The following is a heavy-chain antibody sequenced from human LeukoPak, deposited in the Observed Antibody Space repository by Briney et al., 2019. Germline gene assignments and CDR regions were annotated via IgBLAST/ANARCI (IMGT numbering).Heavy chain of an antibody. V-gene: IGHV3-23*05. D-gene: IGHD3-16*01. CDR1: GFSFNTFA. CDR3: TKDSQGSYDGFWYGTYGMDV. Sequence: GGSLRLSCVASGFSFNTFALTWVRQAPGKGLEWVSTISDYPHYADSVRGRFTISRDNSRKTVFLQMNSLTPEDGATYYCTKDSQGSYDGFWYGTYGMDVWGQGTTVTVSS. J-gene: IGHJ6*02. CDR2: ISDYP.